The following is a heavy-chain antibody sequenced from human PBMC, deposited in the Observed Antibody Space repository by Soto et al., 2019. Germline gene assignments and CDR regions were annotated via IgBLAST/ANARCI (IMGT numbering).Heavy chain of an antibody. CDR2: IYYSGST. J-gene: IGHJ4*02. Sequence: SETLSLTCTVSGGSISSYYWSWIRQPPGKGLEWIGYIYYSGSTNYNPSLKSRVTISVDTSKNQFSLKLSSVTAADTAVYYCARRDCSGGTCYYYRGQGTLVTVSS. D-gene: IGHD2-15*01. V-gene: IGHV4-59*01. CDR1: GGSISSYY. CDR3: ARRDCSGGTCYYY.